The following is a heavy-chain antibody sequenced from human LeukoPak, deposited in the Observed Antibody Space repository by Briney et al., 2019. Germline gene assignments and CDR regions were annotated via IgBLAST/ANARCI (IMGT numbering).Heavy chain of an antibody. CDR3: ARGGGKSYYYDSSGYYYTY. CDR2: INPNSGGT. D-gene: IGHD3-22*01. J-gene: IGHJ4*02. V-gene: IGHV1-2*02. Sequence: ASVKVSCKASGYTFTGYYMHGVRQAPGQGLEWMGWINPNSGGTNYAQKFQGRVTMTRDTSISTAYMELSRLRSDDTAVYYCARGGGKSYYYDSSGYYYTYWGQGTLVTVSS. CDR1: GYTFTGYY.